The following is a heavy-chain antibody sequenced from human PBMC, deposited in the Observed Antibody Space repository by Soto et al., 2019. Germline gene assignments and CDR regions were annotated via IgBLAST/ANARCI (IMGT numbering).Heavy chain of an antibody. Sequence: HLQLQESCAGLVKPSETLSLTCTVSGGSVSSSSYYWGWIRQPPGKGLEWIGIIYYTGSTYYNPSLETRVIISVDTSKNQFSLKLSSVTAADTAVYYCASEGGDCTGGSCYDYWGQGTQVTVSS. J-gene: IGHJ4*02. D-gene: IGHD2-15*01. CDR2: IYYTGST. CDR1: GGSVSSSSYY. CDR3: ASEGGDCTGGSCYDY. V-gene: IGHV4-39*01.